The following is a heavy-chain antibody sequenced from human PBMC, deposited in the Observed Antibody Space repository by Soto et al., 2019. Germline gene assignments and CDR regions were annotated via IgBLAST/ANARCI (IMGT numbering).Heavy chain of an antibody. V-gene: IGHV3-23*01. CDR3: AKVDGFSPMTSAFDI. J-gene: IGHJ3*02. CDR1: GFTFNNFA. D-gene: IGHD4-17*01. CDR2: IRASGGST. Sequence: GGSLRLSCAASGFTFNNFAMSWVRQAPGKGLEWVSAIRASGGSTYYADSVKGRFTISRDNSKNTLYVQMNSLRAEDTAVYYCAKVDGFSPMTSAFDIWGQGTMVTVSS.